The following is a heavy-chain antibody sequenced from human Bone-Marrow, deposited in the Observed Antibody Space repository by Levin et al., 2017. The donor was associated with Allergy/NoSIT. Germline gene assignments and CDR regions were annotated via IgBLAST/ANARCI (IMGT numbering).Heavy chain of an antibody. CDR2: IYPGDSDI. CDR1: GYSFTTYW. Sequence: RGESLKISCKASGYSFTTYWIGWVRQVPGKGLEWMGIIYPGDSDIRYSPSFQGQVTISVDKSISIAYLQWSSLKASDTAMYYCARPSRADNNAFDIWGQGTMVIVSS. D-gene: IGHD1-1*01. V-gene: IGHV5-51*01. CDR3: ARPSRADNNAFDI. J-gene: IGHJ3*02.